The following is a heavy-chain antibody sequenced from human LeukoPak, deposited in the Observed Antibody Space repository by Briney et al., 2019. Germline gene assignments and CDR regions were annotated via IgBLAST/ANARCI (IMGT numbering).Heavy chain of an antibody. Sequence: ASVKVSCKASGYTFTSYAMHWVRQAPGQRLEWMGWINAGNGNTKYSQKFQGRVTITRDTSATTAYMELSSLRSEDTAVYYCARAWVYAYSNYDIDYWGQGTLVTVSS. CDR2: INAGNGNT. CDR3: ARAWVYAYSNYDIDY. D-gene: IGHD4-11*01. CDR1: GYTFTSYA. J-gene: IGHJ4*02. V-gene: IGHV1-3*01.